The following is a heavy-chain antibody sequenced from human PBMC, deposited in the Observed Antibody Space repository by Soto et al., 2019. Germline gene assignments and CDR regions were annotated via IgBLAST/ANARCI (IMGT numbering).Heavy chain of an antibody. CDR1: GFTFSSYG. V-gene: IGHV3-30*18. J-gene: IGHJ4*02. CDR2: ISYDGSNK. D-gene: IGHD5-18*01. Sequence: QVQLVESGGGLVQPGRSLRLSCAASGFTFSSYGMPWVRQAPGKGLEWVAVISYDGSNKYYADSVKGRFTISRDNSKNTLYLQMISVRGEDTAVYYCAKDRDYSGYSYGNWGQGTLVTVSS. CDR3: AKDRDYSGYSYGN.